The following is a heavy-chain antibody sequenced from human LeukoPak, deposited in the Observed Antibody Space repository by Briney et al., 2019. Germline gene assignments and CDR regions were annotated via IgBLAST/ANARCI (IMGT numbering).Heavy chain of an antibody. CDR1: GFIFSGYW. Sequence: PGGSLRLSCAASGFIFSGYWMTWVRQAPGKGLEWVASIKQDGSEQHYVDAVKGRCTISRDNAKNSLYLQMNNLRADDTAVYYCAKNIAAPGRDSYYLYGMDVWGQGTTVTVSS. CDR3: AKNIAAPGRDSYYLYGMDV. V-gene: IGHV3-7*01. D-gene: IGHD6-25*01. J-gene: IGHJ6*02. CDR2: IKQDGSEQ.